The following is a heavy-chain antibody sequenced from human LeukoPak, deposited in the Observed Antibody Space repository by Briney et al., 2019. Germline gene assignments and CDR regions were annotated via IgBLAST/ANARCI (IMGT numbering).Heavy chain of an antibody. J-gene: IGHJ4*02. CDR1: GFTFSSYA. Sequence: GSLRLSCSASGFTFSSYAMHWVRQAPGKGLEYVSVISSNGGNTYYADSVKGRFTISRDNSKNTLYLEMNSLRAEDTAVYYCAKDGDQISVTKLDYWGQGTLVTVSS. CDR3: AKDGDQISVTKLDY. CDR2: ISSNGGNT. V-gene: IGHV3-64*04. D-gene: IGHD4-17*01.